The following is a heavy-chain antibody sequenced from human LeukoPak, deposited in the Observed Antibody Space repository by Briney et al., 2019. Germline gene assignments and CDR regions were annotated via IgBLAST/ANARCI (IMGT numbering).Heavy chain of an antibody. D-gene: IGHD3-10*01. J-gene: IGHJ4*02. V-gene: IGHV4-34*01. CDR1: GGSSSGYY. Sequence: PSETLSLTCAVYGGSSSGYYWSWIRQPPGKGLEWIGEINHSGSTNYNPSLKSRVTISVDTSKNQFSLKLSSVTAADTAVYYCARGEAYYGSGSYGTGDFDYWGQGTLVTVSS. CDR3: ARGEAYYGSGSYGTGDFDY. CDR2: INHSGST.